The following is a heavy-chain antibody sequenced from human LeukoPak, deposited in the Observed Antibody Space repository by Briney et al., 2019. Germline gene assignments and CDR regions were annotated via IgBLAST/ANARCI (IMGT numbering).Heavy chain of an antibody. CDR1: GYTFTGYY. CDR2: INPNSGGT. V-gene: IGHV1-2*02. D-gene: IGHD1-26*01. CDR3: AREYSGSYGVWFDP. J-gene: IGHJ5*02. Sequence: ASVEVSCKASGYTFTGYYMHWVRQAPGQGLEWMGWINPNSGGTNYAQKFQGRVTMTRDTSISTAYMELSRLRSDDTAVYYCAREYSGSYGVWFDPWGQGTLVTVSS.